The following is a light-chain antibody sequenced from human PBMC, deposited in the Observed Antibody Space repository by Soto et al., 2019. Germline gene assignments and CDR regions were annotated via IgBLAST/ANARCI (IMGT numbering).Light chain of an antibody. CDR1: QSVSSN. Sequence: EIVMTQSPATLSVSPGERVTLSCRARQSVSSNLAWYQQKPGQAPRLLIYGASTRATGIPARFSGSGSGTEFTLTISSLQSEEFAVYYCHQYNNWPLTFGGGTKVEIK. CDR2: GAS. J-gene: IGKJ4*02. CDR3: HQYNNWPLT. V-gene: IGKV3-15*01.